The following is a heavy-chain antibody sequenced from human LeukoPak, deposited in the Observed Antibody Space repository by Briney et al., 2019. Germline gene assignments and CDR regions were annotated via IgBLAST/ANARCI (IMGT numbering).Heavy chain of an antibody. CDR1: GFNFFNFW. CDR2: IKQDGSET. CDR3: ARGLMGGYPRFDY. D-gene: IGHD3-22*01. J-gene: IGHJ4*02. Sequence: GGSLRLSCAASGFNFFNFWMTWVRQAPGKGLEWVANIKQDGSETYYADSVKGRFTISRDNAKNSLYLQMNSLKAEDTALYYCARGLMGGYPRFDYWGQGTLVTVSS. V-gene: IGHV3-7*03.